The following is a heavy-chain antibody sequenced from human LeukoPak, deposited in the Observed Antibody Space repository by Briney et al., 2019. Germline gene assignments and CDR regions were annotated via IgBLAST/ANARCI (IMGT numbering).Heavy chain of an antibody. Sequence: ASVKVSCKGSGYTFTDYYMHWVRQAPGQGLEWMGWIYPNRGGTNYAQKFQGRVTMTRDTSINTAYMELSRLRSDDPAVYYCARAYDGSGNLDYWGQGTLVTVSS. D-gene: IGHD3-22*01. V-gene: IGHV1-2*02. CDR1: GYTFTDYY. J-gene: IGHJ4*02. CDR3: ARAYDGSGNLDY. CDR2: IYPNRGGT.